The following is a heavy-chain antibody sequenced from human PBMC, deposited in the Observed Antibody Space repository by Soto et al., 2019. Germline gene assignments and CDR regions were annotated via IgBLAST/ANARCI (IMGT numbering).Heavy chain of an antibody. J-gene: IGHJ4*02. CDR1: GFTFSNYG. Sequence: PGGSLRLSCAASGFTFSNYGMHWVRQAPGKGLEWVALIWYDGNNKYYTDSVKGRFTISRDNSKNTLYLQMNSLRAEDTAVYYCARDGREYASGTYPLDYWGQGTLVTVSS. V-gene: IGHV3-33*01. D-gene: IGHD3-10*01. CDR2: IWYDGNNK. CDR3: ARDGREYASGTYPLDY.